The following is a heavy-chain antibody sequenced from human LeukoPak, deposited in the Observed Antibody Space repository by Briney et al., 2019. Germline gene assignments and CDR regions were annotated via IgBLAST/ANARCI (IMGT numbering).Heavy chain of an antibody. Sequence: SETLSLTCTVSGGSISSYYWSWIRQPPGKGLEWIGYIYYSGSTKYNPSLKSRVTISVDTSKNQFSLKLSSVTAADTAVYYCAREVIQYDYSNYRRLGVRFDPWGQGTLVTVSS. V-gene: IGHV4-59*01. J-gene: IGHJ5*02. CDR2: IYYSGST. CDR3: AREVIQYDYSNYRRLGVRFDP. D-gene: IGHD4-11*01. CDR1: GGSISSYY.